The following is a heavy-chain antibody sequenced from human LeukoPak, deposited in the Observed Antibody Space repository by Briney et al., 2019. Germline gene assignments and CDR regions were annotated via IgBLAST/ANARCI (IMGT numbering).Heavy chain of an antibody. V-gene: IGHV4-61*02. J-gene: IGHJ4*02. D-gene: IGHD6-19*01. CDR2: IYTSGST. Sequence: SQTLSLTCTVSGGSISSGSYYWSWIRQPAGKGLEWIGRIYTSGSTNYNPSLKSRVTISVDTSKNQFSLKLSSVTAADTAVYYCARGAVPDRFDYWGQGTLVTVSS. CDR3: ARGAVPDRFDY. CDR1: GGSISSGSYY.